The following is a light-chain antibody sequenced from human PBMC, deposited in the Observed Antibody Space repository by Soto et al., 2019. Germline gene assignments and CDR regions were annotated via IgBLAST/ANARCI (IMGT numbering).Light chain of an antibody. CDR2: GAS. J-gene: IGKJ2*03. Sequence: EIVLTQSPGTLSLFPGERATLSCRASQSVSRSLLAWYQQKPGQAPRLLIYGASTRATGIADRFSGSGSGTDFTLTISRLEPEDFAVYYCQQYGNPPPYSFGQGTKLEIK. CDR1: QSVSRSL. CDR3: QQYGNPPPYS. V-gene: IGKV3-20*01.